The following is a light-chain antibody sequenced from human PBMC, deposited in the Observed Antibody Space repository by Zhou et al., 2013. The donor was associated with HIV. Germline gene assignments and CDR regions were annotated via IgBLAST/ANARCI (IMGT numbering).Light chain of an antibody. CDR1: QSISSY. V-gene: IGKV1-39*01. Sequence: DIQMTQSPSSLSASVGDRVTITCRASQSISSYLHWYQQKPGIAPKLLIYTASSLQSGVPSRFSGSGSGTDFTLTISSLQPEDIATYYCLQNYNYRWTFGQGTKVGNQT. CDR3: LQNYNYRWT. CDR2: TAS. J-gene: IGKJ1*01.